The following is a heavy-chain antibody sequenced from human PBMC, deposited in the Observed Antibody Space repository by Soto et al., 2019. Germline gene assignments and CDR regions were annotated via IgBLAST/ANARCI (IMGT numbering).Heavy chain of an antibody. V-gene: IGHV3-74*01. J-gene: IGHJ4*02. CDR3: ARDVLYSGDY. D-gene: IGHD1-26*01. CDR2: ITGDGSST. CDR1: GFTFSSYW. Sequence: WGSLRLSCAASGFTFSSYWMHWVRQAPGKGLVWVSRITGDGSSTIYADSVKGRFTISRDNAKNMLYLQMNSLRAEDTAVYYCARDVLYSGDYWGQGTLVTVSS.